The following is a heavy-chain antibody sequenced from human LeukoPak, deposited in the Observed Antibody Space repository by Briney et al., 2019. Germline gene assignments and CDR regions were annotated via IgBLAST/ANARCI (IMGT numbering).Heavy chain of an antibody. CDR1: GFTFSSYA. CDR2: ISYDGSNK. V-gene: IGHV3-30-3*01. J-gene: IGHJ6*03. D-gene: IGHD5-18*01. CDR3: ARVGGYSSLVLAYYMDV. Sequence: LRLSCAASGFTFSSYAMHWVRQAPGKGLEWVAVISYDGSNKYYADSVKGRFTVSRDNSKNTLYLQMNSLRAEDTAVYYCARVGGYSSLVLAYYMDVWGKGTTVTVSS.